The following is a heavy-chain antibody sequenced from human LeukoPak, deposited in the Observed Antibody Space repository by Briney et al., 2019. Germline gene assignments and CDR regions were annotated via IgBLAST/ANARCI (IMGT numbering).Heavy chain of an antibody. CDR3: ARHNYYDSSGYYPLSY. D-gene: IGHD3-22*01. V-gene: IGHV4-59*08. J-gene: IGHJ4*02. Sequence: SETLSLTCTVSGDSFSSYYWSWIRQPPGKGLEWIGYIYYSGGARYSPSLTSRVTISVDTSKNQFSLKLSSVTAADTAVYYCARHNYYDSSGYYPLSYWGQGTLVTVSS. CDR2: IYYSGGA. CDR1: GDSFSSYY.